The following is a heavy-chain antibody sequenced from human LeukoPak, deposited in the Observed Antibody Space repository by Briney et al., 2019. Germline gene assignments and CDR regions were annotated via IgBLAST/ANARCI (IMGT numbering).Heavy chain of an antibody. Sequence: SETLSLTCTVSGGSISSYYWSWIRQPPGKGLEWIGYIYYSGSTNYNPSLKSRVTISVDTSKNQFSLKLSSVTAADTAVYYCARGVTIFGVVIRNGNAFDIWGQGTMVTVSS. CDR1: GGSISSYY. J-gene: IGHJ3*02. CDR2: IYYSGST. CDR3: ARGVTIFGVVIRNGNAFDI. D-gene: IGHD3-3*01. V-gene: IGHV4-59*01.